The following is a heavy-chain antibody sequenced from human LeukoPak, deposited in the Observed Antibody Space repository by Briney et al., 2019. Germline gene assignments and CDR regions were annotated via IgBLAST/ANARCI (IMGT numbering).Heavy chain of an antibody. J-gene: IGHJ4*02. CDR2: IIPIFGTA. CDR3: ARDLTHRRNYDNSGYQIVPAF. V-gene: IGHV1-69*01. D-gene: IGHD3-22*01. CDR1: GGTFNSYA. Sequence: SVKVSCKASGGTFNSYAISWVRQAPGQGLEWMGGIIPIFGTANYAQKFQGRVTITADESTSTAYMELSSLRSEDTAVYFCARDLTHRRNYDNSGYQIVPAFWGQGTLVTVSS.